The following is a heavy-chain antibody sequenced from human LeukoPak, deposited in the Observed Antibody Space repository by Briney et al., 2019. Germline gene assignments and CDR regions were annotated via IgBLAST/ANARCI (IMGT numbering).Heavy chain of an antibody. D-gene: IGHD1-14*01. CDR1: GFTFGAYG. CDR2: ISRNGGTT. CDR3: ARGIVPEGN. J-gene: IGHJ4*02. Sequence: PGASLRLSCAASGFTFGAYGMSWVRQVPGKGLEWVSGISRNGGTTDYIDSVQGRFTISRDNAKNSLSLQMNSLRAEDTALYYCARGIVPEGNWGQGTLVTVSS. V-gene: IGHV3-20*04.